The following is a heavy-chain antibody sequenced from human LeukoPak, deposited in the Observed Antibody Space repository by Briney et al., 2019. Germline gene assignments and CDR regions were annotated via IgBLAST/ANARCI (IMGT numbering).Heavy chain of an antibody. Sequence: PGGSLRLSCAASGLTLSNAWMTWVRQAPGKGLEWVARIKSKTDCGIKDYAAPVKGTFTISRDDSENTVYLQMNSLKIEDTAVYYCATGRSGYFDSWGQGTLVFVSS. J-gene: IGHJ4*02. CDR2: IKSKTDCGIK. CDR1: GLTLSNAW. CDR3: ATGRSGYFDS. V-gene: IGHV3-15*01.